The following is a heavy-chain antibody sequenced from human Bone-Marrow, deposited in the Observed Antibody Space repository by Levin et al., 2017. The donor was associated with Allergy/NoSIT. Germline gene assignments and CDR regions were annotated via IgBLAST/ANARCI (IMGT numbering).Heavy chain of an antibody. Sequence: LRLSCTVSGVSISSGGYYWSWIRQHPGKGLEFIGYLYYSSNTYYNPSLESRVTISGDTSKNQFSLQLSSVTAADTAVYYCARDRRDSHGWYSDYWGQGTLATVSS. V-gene: IGHV4-31*03. CDR2: LYYSSNT. D-gene: IGHD6-19*01. J-gene: IGHJ4*02. CDR1: GVSISSGGYY. CDR3: ARDRRDSHGWYSDY.